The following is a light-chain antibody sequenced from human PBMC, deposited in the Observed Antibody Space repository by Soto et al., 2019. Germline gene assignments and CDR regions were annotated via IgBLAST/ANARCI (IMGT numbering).Light chain of an antibody. J-gene: IGKJ5*01. CDR3: QQYGGSPIT. CDR1: QSVSSSY. V-gene: IGKV3-20*01. Sequence: EIVLTQSPGTLSLSRGERATLSCMSSQSVSSSYLAWYHQKPGQAPRVLIFSASLRATGIPDRFSGSGSGTDFSLTISRLEPEGFALYYCQQYGGSPITFGQGTRLEIK. CDR2: SAS.